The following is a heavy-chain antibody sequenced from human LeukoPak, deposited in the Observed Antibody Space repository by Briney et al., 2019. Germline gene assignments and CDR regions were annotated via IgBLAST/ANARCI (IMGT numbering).Heavy chain of an antibody. D-gene: IGHD3-22*01. CDR1: GYSISSGYY. CDR2: IYHSGRT. V-gene: IGHV4-38-2*02. CDR3: ARGSGYYYLIDY. J-gene: IGHJ4*02. Sequence: SETLSLTCIVSGYSISSGYYWGWIRQPPGKGLEWIGSIYHSGRTYYNPSLKSRAAISVDTSKNQFSLKLTSVTAADTAVYYCARGSGYYYLIDYWGQGTLVTVSS.